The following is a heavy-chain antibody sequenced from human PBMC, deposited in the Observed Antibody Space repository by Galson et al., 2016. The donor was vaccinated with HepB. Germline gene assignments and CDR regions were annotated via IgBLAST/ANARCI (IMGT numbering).Heavy chain of an antibody. D-gene: IGHD1-26*01. J-gene: IGHJ4*02. CDR3: AKDPYQYEIVTTEGFDY. CDR2: ISGSGGKA. Sequence: SLRLSCAASGFTFSNFAMNWVRQAPGKGLEWVSIISGSGGKAYYADSVKGRFTIARDNSKNTLYLQMTNRRADDTAIYYCAKDPYQYEIVTTEGFDYWGQGILVTVSS. CDR1: GFTFSNFA. V-gene: IGHV3-23*01.